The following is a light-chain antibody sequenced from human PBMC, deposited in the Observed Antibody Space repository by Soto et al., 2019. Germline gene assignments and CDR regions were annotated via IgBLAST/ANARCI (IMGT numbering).Light chain of an antibody. V-gene: IGLV2-8*01. J-gene: IGLJ2*01. CDR2: EVN. CDR1: SSDLGGYNC. CDR3: SSYAGSNNVV. Sequence: QSVLTQPPSASGSPGQSVTISCTGTSSDLGGYNCVSWYQQHPGKAPKLMIYEVNKRPSGVPDRFSGSKSGNTASLTVSGLQDEDEADYYCSSYAGSNNVVFGGGTKLTVL.